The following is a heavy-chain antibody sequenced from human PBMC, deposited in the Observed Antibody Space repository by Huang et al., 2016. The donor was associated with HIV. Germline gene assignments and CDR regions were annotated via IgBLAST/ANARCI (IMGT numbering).Heavy chain of an antibody. D-gene: IGHD3-10*01. CDR3: ARRFTSGSFDY. Sequence: QITLKASGPMLVKPTQTLTAICTFSGFSLSSTGVGVGWTRQPPGTALEWLALVYGNDERRYSPSWKTRLNITKDTAKNQVLLTMTNVDPTDTGTYYCARRFTSGSFDYWGQGTLVTVSS. CDR2: VYGNDER. V-gene: IGHV2-5*01. J-gene: IGHJ4*02. CDR1: GFSLSSTGVG.